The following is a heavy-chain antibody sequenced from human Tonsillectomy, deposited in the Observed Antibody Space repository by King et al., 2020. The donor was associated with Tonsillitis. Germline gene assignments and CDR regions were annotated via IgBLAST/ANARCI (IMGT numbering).Heavy chain of an antibody. CDR3: AKPTVRGDASPEYWYFDL. Sequence: VQLVESGGGLVQPGRSLRLSCAASGFPFDDYAMHWVRQAPGKGLEWVSGISWNSGSMGYADSVKGRFTISRDNAKSSLYLQMNTLRPEDTALYYCAKPTVRGDASPEYWYFDLWGRGTLVTVSS. J-gene: IGHJ2*01. CDR2: ISWNSGSM. V-gene: IGHV3-9*01. D-gene: IGHD3-10*01. CDR1: GFPFDDYA.